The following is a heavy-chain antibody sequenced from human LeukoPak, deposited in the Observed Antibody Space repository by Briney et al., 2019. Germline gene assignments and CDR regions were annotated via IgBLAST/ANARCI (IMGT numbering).Heavy chain of an antibody. CDR1: RFTFSSYS. CDR3: ARGTRVDQFDY. V-gene: IGHV3-21*01. CDR2: ISSSSSYI. D-gene: IGHD2-2*01. J-gene: IGHJ4*02. Sequence: GGSLRLSCAASRFTFSSYSMNWVRQAPGKGLEWVSSISSSSSYIYYADSVKGRFTISRDNAKNSVYLQMNSLRAEDTAVYYCARGTRVDQFDYWGQGTLVTVSS.